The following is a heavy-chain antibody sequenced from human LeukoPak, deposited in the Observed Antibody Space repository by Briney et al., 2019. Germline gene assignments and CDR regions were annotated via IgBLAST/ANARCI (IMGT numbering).Heavy chain of an antibody. D-gene: IGHD3/OR15-3a*01. V-gene: IGHV4-39*07. J-gene: IGHJ6*03. Sequence: SETLSLTCTVSGGSISSSSYYWGWIRQPPGKGLEWIGSIYYSGSTYYNPSLKSRVTISVDTPKNQFSLKLSSVTAADTAVYYCARVISPSPYYYYYMDVWGKGTTVTVSS. CDR3: ARVISPSPYYYYYMDV. CDR1: GGSISSSSYY. CDR2: IYYSGST.